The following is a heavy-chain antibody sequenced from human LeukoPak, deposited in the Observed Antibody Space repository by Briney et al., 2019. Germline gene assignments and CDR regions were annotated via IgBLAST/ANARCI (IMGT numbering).Heavy chain of an antibody. V-gene: IGHV4-59*01. J-gene: IGHJ6*03. Sequence: SETLSLTCTVSGYSISSWYWSWIRQPPGKGLEWIGYIYYSGSTNYNPSLKSRVTISVDTSKNQFSLKLSSVTAADTAVYYCARVVTGYSGYDAFYYSYYYMDVWGKGTTVTVSS. CDR1: GYSISSWY. CDR3: ARVVTGYSGYDAFYYSYYYMDV. D-gene: IGHD5-12*01. CDR2: IYYSGST.